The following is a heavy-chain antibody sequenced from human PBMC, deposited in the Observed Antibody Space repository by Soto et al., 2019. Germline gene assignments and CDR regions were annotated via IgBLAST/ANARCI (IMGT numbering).Heavy chain of an antibody. CDR2: IYYSGGT. CDR1: GGSISSGDYY. CDR3: ARWWSGSRQGFDP. V-gene: IGHV4-31*03. D-gene: IGHD3-3*01. Sequence: QVQLQESGPGLVKPSQTLSLTCTVSGGSISSGDYYWSWIRQHPGKGLEWIGYIYYSGGTYYNPSHKSRVTISVDTSKNQFSLKLSSVTAADTAVYYCARWWSGSRQGFDPWGQGTLVTVSS. J-gene: IGHJ5*02.